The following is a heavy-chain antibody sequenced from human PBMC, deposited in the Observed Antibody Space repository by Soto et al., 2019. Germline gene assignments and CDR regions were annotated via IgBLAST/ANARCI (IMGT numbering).Heavy chain of an antibody. J-gene: IGHJ5*02. V-gene: IGHV4-31*03. CDR1: GGSISSGGYY. Sequence: SETLSLTCTVSGGSISSGGYYWSWIRQHPGKGLEWIGYIYYSGSTYYNPSLKSRVTISVDTSKNQFSLKLSSVTAADTAVYYCARTIAAAAQVGWFDPWGQGTLVTVSS. D-gene: IGHD6-13*01. CDR2: IYYSGST. CDR3: ARTIAAAAQVGWFDP.